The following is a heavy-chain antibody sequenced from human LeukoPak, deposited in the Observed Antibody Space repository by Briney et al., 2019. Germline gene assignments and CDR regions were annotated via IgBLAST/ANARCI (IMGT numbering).Heavy chain of an antibody. V-gene: IGHV3-30*04. J-gene: IGHJ4*02. Sequence: PGGSLRLSCAASGFTFSNYAIHWVRQAPGKGLEWVTVISYDGTYKYYADSVKGRFTISRDNSKNTVYLQMNGLKAEDTAVYYCARDDCSTTPCNAYWGQGTLVTVSS. CDR3: ARDDCSTTPCNAY. D-gene: IGHD2-2*01. CDR2: ISYDGTYK. CDR1: GFTFSNYA.